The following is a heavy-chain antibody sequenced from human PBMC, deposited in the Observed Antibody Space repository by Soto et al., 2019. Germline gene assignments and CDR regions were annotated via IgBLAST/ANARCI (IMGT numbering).Heavy chain of an antibody. CDR1: GFTFSSYA. J-gene: IGHJ6*02. D-gene: IGHD1-26*01. Sequence: GGSLRLSCAASGFTFSSYAMHWVRQAPGKGLEWVAVISYDGSNKYYADSVKGRFTISRDNSKNTLYLQMNSLRAEDTAVYYCARVTNSGSYVNYYGMDVWGQGTTVTVSS. V-gene: IGHV3-30-3*01. CDR2: ISYDGSNK. CDR3: ARVTNSGSYVNYYGMDV.